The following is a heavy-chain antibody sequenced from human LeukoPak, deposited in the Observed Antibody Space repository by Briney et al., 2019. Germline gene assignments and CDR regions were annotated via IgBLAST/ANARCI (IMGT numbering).Heavy chain of an antibody. CDR2: TIPIFGTA. CDR1: GGTFSSYA. Sequence: SVKVSCKASGGTFSSYAISWVRQAPGHALEWMGRTIPIFGTANYAQKFQGRVTITADKSTSTAYMELSSLRSEDTAVYYCARGSVVRGVIITSGFDYWGQGTLVTVSS. J-gene: IGHJ4*02. D-gene: IGHD3-10*01. V-gene: IGHV1-69*06. CDR3: ARGSVVRGVIITSGFDY.